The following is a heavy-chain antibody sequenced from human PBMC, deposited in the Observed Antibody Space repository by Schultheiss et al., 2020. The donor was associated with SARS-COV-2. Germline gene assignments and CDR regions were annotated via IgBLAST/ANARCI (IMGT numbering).Heavy chain of an antibody. D-gene: IGHD2-2*01. V-gene: IGHV4-61*08. CDR2: IYYSGST. CDR1: GGSISNDEW. Sequence: SETLSLTCVVSGGSISNDEWWSWIRQPPGKGLEWIGYIYYSGSTNYNPSLKSRVTISVDTSKNQFSLKLSSVTAADTAVYYCARGRRYCSSTSCRTYYYYYGMDVWGQGTTVTVSS. J-gene: IGHJ6*02. CDR3: ARGRRYCSSTSCRTYYYYYGMDV.